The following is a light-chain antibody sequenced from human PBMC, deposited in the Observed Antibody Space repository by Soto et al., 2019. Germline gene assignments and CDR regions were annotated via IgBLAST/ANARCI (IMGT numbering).Light chain of an antibody. CDR1: QSVTSSY. J-gene: IGKJ1*01. CDR3: QLYGCSPRT. CDR2: GAS. Sequence: EMVLTQSQETLSLSPGERSTLSCMASQSVTSSYLAWYQLKPGQAPRLLIYGASSRATGIPDRFSGSGSGTDSTLTISRLDPEDFAVYFCQLYGCSPRTFGQGTKVDIK. V-gene: IGKV3-20*01.